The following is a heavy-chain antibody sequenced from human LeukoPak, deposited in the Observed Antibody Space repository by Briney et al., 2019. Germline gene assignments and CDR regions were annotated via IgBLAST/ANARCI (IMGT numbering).Heavy chain of an antibody. V-gene: IGHV4-34*01. CDR1: GGSFSGYY. CDR3: ARHNTSRDGYNCQD. CDR2: INHSGST. J-gene: IGHJ4*02. Sequence: SETLSLTCAVYGGSFSGYYWSWIRQPPGKGLEWIGEINHSGSTNYNPSLKSRVTISVDTSKNQFSLKLSSVTAADAAVYYCARHNTSRDGYNCQDWGQGTLVTVSS. D-gene: IGHD5-24*01.